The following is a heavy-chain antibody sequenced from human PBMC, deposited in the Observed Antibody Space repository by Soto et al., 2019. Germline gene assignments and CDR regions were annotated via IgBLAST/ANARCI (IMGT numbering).Heavy chain of an antibody. V-gene: IGHV4-31*03. CDR3: AREEAVRLERQFDS. Sequence: SETLSLTCTVSGGSISSGGYSWNWIRQHPGKGLEWIGYIYSSGSTYYNPSLKSRLTISIDTSQNLFSLKLSSVTAADTAVYFCAREEAVRLERQFDSWGQGTLVTVSS. J-gene: IGHJ5*01. D-gene: IGHD6-6*01. CDR2: IYSSGST. CDR1: GGSISSGGYS.